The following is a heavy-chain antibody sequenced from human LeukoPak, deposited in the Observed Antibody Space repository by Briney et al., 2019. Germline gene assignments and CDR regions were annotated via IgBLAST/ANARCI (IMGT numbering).Heavy chain of an antibody. D-gene: IGHD6-13*01. CDR3: ARDADSSSWSVYYYYGMDV. Sequence: GGSLRLSCVTSGFIFSNYWMNWVRQAPGKGLEGVANIKQDGSETYYVDAVKGRFTISRDNAKNSLYLQMNSLRAEDTAVYYCARDADSSSWSVYYYYGMDVWGQGTTVTVSS. CDR2: IKQDGSET. CDR1: GFIFSNYW. V-gene: IGHV3-7*01. J-gene: IGHJ6*02.